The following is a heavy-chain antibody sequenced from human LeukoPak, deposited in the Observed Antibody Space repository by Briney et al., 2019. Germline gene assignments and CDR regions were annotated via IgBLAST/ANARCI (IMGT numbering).Heavy chain of an antibody. CDR2: INPSGGST. Sequence: ASVKVSCKASGYTFTSYYMHWVRQAPGQGLEWMGIINPSGGSTSYAQKFQGRVTMTGDTSTSTVYMELSSLRSEDTAVYYCARGGIEMATIDYFDYRGQGTLVTVSS. J-gene: IGHJ4*02. CDR1: GYTFTSYY. CDR3: ARGGIEMATIDYFDY. D-gene: IGHD5-24*01. V-gene: IGHV1-46*01.